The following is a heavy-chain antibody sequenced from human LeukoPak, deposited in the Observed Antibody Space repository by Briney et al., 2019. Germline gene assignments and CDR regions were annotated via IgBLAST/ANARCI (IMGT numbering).Heavy chain of an antibody. V-gene: IGHV4-38-2*02. CDR2: IYHSGST. Sequence: SETLSLTCTVSGYSISSGYYWGWIRQPPGKGLEWIGSIYHSGSTYYNPSLKSRATISVDTSKNQFSLKLSSVTAADTAIYYCARLSIPTSSYDSSGSYYYFDYWGQGTLVTVSS. CDR3: ARLSIPTSSYDSSGSYYYFDY. D-gene: IGHD3-22*01. J-gene: IGHJ4*02. CDR1: GYSISSGYY.